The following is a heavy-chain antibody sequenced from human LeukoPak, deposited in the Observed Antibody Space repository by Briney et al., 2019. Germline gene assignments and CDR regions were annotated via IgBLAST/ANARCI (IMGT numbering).Heavy chain of an antibody. CDR3: AKINSGSYTDY. CDR2: ISSSGGGT. V-gene: IGHV3-23*01. Sequence: GGSLRLSCAASGFTFSSYSMNWVRQAPGKGLEWVSSISSSGGGTYYADSVKGRFTISRDNSKNTLSLQMNSLKAEDTAVYYCAKINSGSYTDYWGQGTLVTVSS. J-gene: IGHJ4*02. CDR1: GFTFSSYS. D-gene: IGHD1-26*01.